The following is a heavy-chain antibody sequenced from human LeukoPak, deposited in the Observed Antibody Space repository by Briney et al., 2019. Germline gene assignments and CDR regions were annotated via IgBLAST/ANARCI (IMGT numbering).Heavy chain of an antibody. V-gene: IGHV1-58*01. CDR1: GFTFTSSA. D-gene: IGHD6-19*01. Sequence: SVKVSCKASGFTFTSSAVQWVRQARGQRLEWIGWIVVGSGNTNYAQKFQESVTITRDMSTSTAYMELSSLRSEDTAVYYCAAEIAVAGTGGFDPWGQGTLVTVSS. CDR2: IVVGSGNT. J-gene: IGHJ5*02. CDR3: AAEIAVAGTGGFDP.